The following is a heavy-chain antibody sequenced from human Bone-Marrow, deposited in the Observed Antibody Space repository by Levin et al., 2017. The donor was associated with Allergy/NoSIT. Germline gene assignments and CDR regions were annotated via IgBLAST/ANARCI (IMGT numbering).Heavy chain of an antibody. V-gene: IGHV4-39*01. D-gene: IGHD5-12*01. Sequence: PSETLSLTCSVSGGSVISRYSYRGWIRQPPGKGLEWIGSFYNDGRTFYNPSLKSRVTISVDTSNNQFSLHLTSVTATDTAVYYCGVAPLSWGQGSLVTVSS. CDR2: FYNDGRT. CDR3: GVAPLS. CDR1: GGSVISRYSY. J-gene: IGHJ5*02.